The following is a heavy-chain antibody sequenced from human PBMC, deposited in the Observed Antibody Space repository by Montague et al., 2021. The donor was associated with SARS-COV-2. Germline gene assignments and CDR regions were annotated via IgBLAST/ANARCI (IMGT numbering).Heavy chain of an antibody. CDR1: GGSISSSIYY. D-gene: IGHD3-9*01. J-gene: IGHJ4*02. CDR2: IYYSGST. Sequence: SETLSLTCTVSGGSISSSIYYWGRIRQPPGKGLEWIGSIYYSGSTYYSPSLKSRVTISVDTSKNQFSLKLSSVTAADTAVYYCARSRIIRYFDWLSQMAYFDYWGQGTLVTVSS. CDR3: ARSRIIRYFDWLSQMAYFDY. V-gene: IGHV4-39*07.